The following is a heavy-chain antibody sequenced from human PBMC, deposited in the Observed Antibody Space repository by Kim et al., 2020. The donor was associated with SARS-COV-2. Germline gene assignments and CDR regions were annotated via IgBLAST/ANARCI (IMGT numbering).Heavy chain of an antibody. CDR1: GFTFSSYD. J-gene: IGHJ4*02. CDR3: ARDPVGGSSSWYDY. CDR2: IGTAGDT. Sequence: GGSLRLSCAASGFTFSSYDMHWVRQATGKGLEWVSAIGTAGDTYYPVSVKGRFTISRENAKNSLYLQMNSLRAGDTAVYYCARDPVGGSSSWYDYWGQGTLVTVSS. V-gene: IGHV3-13*01. D-gene: IGHD6-13*01.